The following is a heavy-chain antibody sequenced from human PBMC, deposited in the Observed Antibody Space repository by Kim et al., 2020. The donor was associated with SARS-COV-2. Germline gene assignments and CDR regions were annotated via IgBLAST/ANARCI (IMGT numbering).Heavy chain of an antibody. D-gene: IGHD6-6*01. CDR3: AREDGAARPDIWFDP. CDR2: IIPIFGTA. CDR1: GGTFSSYA. Sequence: SVKVSCKASGGTFSSYAISWVRQAPGQGLEWMGGIIPIFGTANYAQKFQGRVTITADESTSTAYMELSSLRSEDTAVYYCAREDGAARPDIWFDPWGQGTLVTVSS. J-gene: IGHJ5*02. V-gene: IGHV1-69*13.